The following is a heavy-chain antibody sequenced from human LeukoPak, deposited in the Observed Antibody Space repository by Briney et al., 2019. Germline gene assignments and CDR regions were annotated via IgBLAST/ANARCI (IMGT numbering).Heavy chain of an antibody. V-gene: IGHV3-48*01. Sequence: GGSLRLSCAASGFTFSSYSMNWVRQAPGKGLEWVSYISSSSSTIYYADSVKGRFTISRDNAKNSLYLQMNSLRAEDTAVYYCARDYCSSTSCPMADWGQGTLVTVSS. J-gene: IGHJ4*02. CDR1: GFTFSSYS. D-gene: IGHD2-2*01. CDR2: ISSSSSTI. CDR3: ARDYCSSTSCPMAD.